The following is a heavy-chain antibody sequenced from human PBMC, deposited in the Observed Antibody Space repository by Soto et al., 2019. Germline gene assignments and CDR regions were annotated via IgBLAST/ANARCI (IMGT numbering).Heavy chain of an antibody. Sequence: GASVKVSCKASGYTFTSYGISWVRQAPGQGLEWMGWISAYNGNTNYAQKLQGRVTMTTDTSTSTAYMGLRSLRSDDTAVYYCARDLTFDFWSGTRIDYWGQGTLVTVSS. CDR3: ARDLTFDFWSGTRIDY. CDR2: ISAYNGNT. D-gene: IGHD3-3*01. V-gene: IGHV1-18*01. CDR1: GYTFTSYG. J-gene: IGHJ4*02.